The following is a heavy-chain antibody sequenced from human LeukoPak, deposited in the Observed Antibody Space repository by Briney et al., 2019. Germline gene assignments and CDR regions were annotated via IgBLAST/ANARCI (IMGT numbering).Heavy chain of an antibody. V-gene: IGHV4-61*02. D-gene: IGHD3-16*02. CDR3: ARDPMITFGGVIVYDV. Sequence: PSQTLSLTCTVSGGSISSGSYYWSWIRQPAGKGLEWIGRIYTSGSTNYNPSLKSRVTISLDTSKNQFSLKLSSVTPEDTAVYYCARDPMITFGGVIVYDVWGKGTTVTVSS. J-gene: IGHJ6*04. CDR2: IYTSGST. CDR1: GGSISSGSYY.